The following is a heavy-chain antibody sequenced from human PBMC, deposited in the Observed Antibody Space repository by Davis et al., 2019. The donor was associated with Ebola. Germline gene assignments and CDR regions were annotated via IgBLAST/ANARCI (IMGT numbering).Heavy chain of an antibody. CDR1: GGSIGGSY. J-gene: IGHJ2*01. D-gene: IGHD2-15*01. CDR2: ISYSGST. CDR3: ARGGSREWYFDL. V-gene: IGHV4-59*08. Sequence: ESLKISCIVSGGSIGGSYWTWIRQPPGKGLEWIGYISYSGSTNYSPSLKSRVTISVDKSKNQFSVNLRSVTAADTAVYFCARGGSREWYFDLWGRGTLVTVSS.